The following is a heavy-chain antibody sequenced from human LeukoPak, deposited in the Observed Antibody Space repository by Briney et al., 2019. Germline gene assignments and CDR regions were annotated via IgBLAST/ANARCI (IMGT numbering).Heavy chain of an antibody. CDR1: GGSISSSSYY. D-gene: IGHD3-22*01. V-gene: IGHV4-39*01. CDR2: ISYSGST. Sequence: SETLSLTCTVSGGSISSSSYYWGWIRQPPGKGLEWIGNISYSGSTYYNPSLKSRVTISVDTSKNQFSLKLSSVAAADTAVYYCARNYYDIGYFDYWGQGTLVTVSS. CDR3: ARNYYDIGYFDY. J-gene: IGHJ4*02.